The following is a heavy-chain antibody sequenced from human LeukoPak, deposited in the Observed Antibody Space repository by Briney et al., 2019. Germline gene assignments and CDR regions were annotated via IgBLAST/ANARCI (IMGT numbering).Heavy chain of an antibody. J-gene: IGHJ6*03. CDR3: ARDNGVVHGVYYMDV. CDR1: GFTFSNYW. CDR2: IKQDGSEK. Sequence: GGSLRLSCAASGFTFSNYWMTWVRQAPGKGLEWVADIKQDGSEKLYVKSVRGRFTISRDSAKMSLFLQMNSLRAEDTAVYYCARDNGVVHGVYYMDVWGKGTTVTVS. V-gene: IGHV3-7*01. D-gene: IGHD3-3*01.